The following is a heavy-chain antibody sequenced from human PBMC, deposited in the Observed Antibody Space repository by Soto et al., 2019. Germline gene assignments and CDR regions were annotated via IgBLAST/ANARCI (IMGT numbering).Heavy chain of an antibody. J-gene: IGHJ4*02. CDR1: GFTFSSYA. Sequence: QVQLVESGGGVVQPGRSLRLSCAASGFTFSSYAMHWVRQAPGKGLEWVAVISYDGSNKNYADSVKGRFTISRDNSKNTLYLPMNSLRAEDTAVYYCARGGDFWSGIDCWGQGTLVTVSS. CDR2: ISYDGSNK. D-gene: IGHD3-3*01. V-gene: IGHV3-30-3*01. CDR3: ARGGDFWSGIDC.